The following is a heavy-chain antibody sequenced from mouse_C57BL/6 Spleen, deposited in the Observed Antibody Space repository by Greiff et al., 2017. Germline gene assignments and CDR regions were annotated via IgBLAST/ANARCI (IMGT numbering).Heavy chain of an antibody. CDR1: GYTFTSYW. Sequence: VQLQQPGAELVRPGSSVKLSCKASGYTFTSYWMDWVKQRPGQGLEWIGNIYPSDSETHYNQKFKDKATLTVDKSSSTAYMQLSSLTSEDSAVYYCANGYYEGFAYWGQGTLVTDSA. J-gene: IGHJ3*01. CDR2: IYPSDSET. D-gene: IGHD2-3*01. V-gene: IGHV1-61*01. CDR3: ANGYYEGFAY.